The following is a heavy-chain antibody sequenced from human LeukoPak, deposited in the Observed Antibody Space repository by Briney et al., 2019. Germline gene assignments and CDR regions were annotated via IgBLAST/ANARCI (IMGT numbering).Heavy chain of an antibody. V-gene: IGHV3-23*01. D-gene: IGHD6-25*01. J-gene: IGHJ4*02. CDR2: ITGSGGST. CDR3: AKKRVDDRPPLH. CDR1: GFTFSNYA. Sequence: GGSLRLSCVASGFTFSNYAMSWVRQAPGKGLEWVSGITGSGGSTYYADFVKGRFTISRDNSKSTLYLQMNSLRDDDTAVYYCAKKRVDDRPPLHWGQGTLVTVSS.